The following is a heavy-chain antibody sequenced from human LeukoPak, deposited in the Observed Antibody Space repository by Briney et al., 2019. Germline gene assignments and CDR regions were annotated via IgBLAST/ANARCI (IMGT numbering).Heavy chain of an antibody. CDR1: GYSFTSYW. CDR3: ATQLELRVNYVYYFDY. Sequence: GESLKISCKGSGYSFTSYWIGWVRQMPGKGLEWMGIIYLGDSDTRYSPSFQGQVTISADKFISTAYLQWSSLRASDTAMHYCATQLELRVNYVYYFDYWGQGTLVTVSS. V-gene: IGHV5-51*01. D-gene: IGHD1-7*01. CDR2: IYLGDSDT. J-gene: IGHJ4*02.